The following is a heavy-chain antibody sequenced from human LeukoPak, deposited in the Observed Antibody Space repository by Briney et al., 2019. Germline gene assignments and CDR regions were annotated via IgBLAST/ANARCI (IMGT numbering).Heavy chain of an antibody. CDR2: INTYNGNT. CDR1: GYTFTRSA. CDR3: ARALLWFGEPSHIDY. Sequence: ASVKVSCTASGYTFTRSAISWVRQAPGQGLEWMGWINTYNGNTDYAQNLQGRVTMTTDTSTSTAYMELRSLRSDDTAVYYCARALLWFGEPSHIDYWGQGTLVTASS. J-gene: IGHJ4*02. D-gene: IGHD3-10*01. V-gene: IGHV1-18*01.